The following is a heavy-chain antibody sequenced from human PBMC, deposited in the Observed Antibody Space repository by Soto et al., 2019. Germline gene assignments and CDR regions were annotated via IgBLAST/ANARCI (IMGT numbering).Heavy chain of an antibody. D-gene: IGHD1-26*01. CDR1: GFTVSSNF. V-gene: IGHV3-53*02. J-gene: IGHJ4*02. CDR3: SRARYSRSFSLDS. Sequence: EVQLVETGGGLIQPGGSLRLSCAASGFTVSSNFMSWVRQAPGKGLEWVSVIYSGGSTYYADSVKGRFTISRDNSKNTLYLQMNSRRAGDTAMYYCSRARYSRSFSLDSWGQGTLVTVSS. CDR2: IYSGGST.